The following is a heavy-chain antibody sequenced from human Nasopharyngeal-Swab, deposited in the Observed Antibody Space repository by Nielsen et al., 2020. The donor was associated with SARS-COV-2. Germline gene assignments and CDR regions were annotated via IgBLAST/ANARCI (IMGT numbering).Heavy chain of an antibody. CDR3: ARDEDCGGDCYKGEWTLGDY. D-gene: IGHD2-21*01. CDR2: IIPIFGTA. V-gene: IGHV1-69*01. J-gene: IGHJ4*02. Sequence: WVRQAPGQGLEWMGGIIPIFGTANYAQKFQGSVTITADESTSTAYMELSSLRSEDTAVYYCARDEDCGGDCYKGEWTLGDYWGQGTLVTVSS.